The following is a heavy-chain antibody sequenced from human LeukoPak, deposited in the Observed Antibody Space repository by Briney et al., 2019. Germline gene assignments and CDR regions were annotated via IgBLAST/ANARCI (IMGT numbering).Heavy chain of an antibody. Sequence: KPSETLSLTCTVSGGSVSSGSYYWRWIRQPPGKGLEWIGYIYYSGSTNYNPSLKSRVTISVDTSKNQFSLKLSSVTAADTAVYYCARVCGYCSGGSCYSEYYGMDVWGQGTTVTVSS. D-gene: IGHD2-15*01. CDR2: IYYSGST. CDR3: ARVCGYCSGGSCYSEYYGMDV. CDR1: GGSVSSGSYY. V-gene: IGHV4-61*01. J-gene: IGHJ6*02.